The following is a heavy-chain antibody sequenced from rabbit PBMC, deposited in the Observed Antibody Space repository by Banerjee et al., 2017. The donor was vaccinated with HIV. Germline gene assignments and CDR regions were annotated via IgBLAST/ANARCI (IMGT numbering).Heavy chain of an antibody. V-gene: IGHV1S45*01. CDR1: GFSFSSSYW. Sequence: EESGGDLVKPEGSLTLTCTASGFSFSSSYWICWVRQAPGKGLEWIACIDTSYGNTAYASWAKGRFTISKTSSTTVTLQMTSLTAADTATYFCARGVDYAGYGYNLWGQETLVT. J-gene: IGHJ4*01. CDR3: ARGVDYAGYGYNL. D-gene: IGHD7-1*01. CDR2: IDTSYGNT.